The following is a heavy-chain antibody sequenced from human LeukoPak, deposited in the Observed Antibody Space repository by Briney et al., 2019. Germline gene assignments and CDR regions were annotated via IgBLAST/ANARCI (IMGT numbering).Heavy chain of an antibody. V-gene: IGHV3-7*03. CDR2: IKQDGSEK. D-gene: IGHD3-22*01. CDR3: AKDLTVDYYDSSGYGGGEFDY. Sequence: GGSLRLSCAASGFTFSSYWMSWVRQAPGKGLEWVANIKQDGSEKYYVDSVKGRFTISRDNAKNSLYLQMNSLRAEDTALYYCAKDLTVDYYDSSGYGGGEFDYWGQGTLVTVSS. J-gene: IGHJ4*02. CDR1: GFTFSSYW.